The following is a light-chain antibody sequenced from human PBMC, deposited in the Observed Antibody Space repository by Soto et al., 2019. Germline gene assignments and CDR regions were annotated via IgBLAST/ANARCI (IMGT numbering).Light chain of an antibody. CDR3: QQYESYPVT. CDR2: KAS. CDR1: QSSSNS. V-gene: IGKV1-5*03. J-gene: IGKJ2*01. Sequence: DIQMTQSPSTLSTSVRDRVTITCRASQSSSNSLAWYQQKPGKAPKLLIYKASSLESGVPSRFSGSGSGTEFTLTISSLQPDDFATYYCQQYESYPVTFGQGTKLEIK.